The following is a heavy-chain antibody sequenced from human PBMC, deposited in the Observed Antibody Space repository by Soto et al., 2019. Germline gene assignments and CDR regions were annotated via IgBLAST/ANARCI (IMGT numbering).Heavy chain of an antibody. CDR2: IYYSGST. Sequence: SETLSLTCTVSGGSISSYYWSWIRQPPGKGLEWIGYIYYSGSTNYNPPLKSRVTINPDTSKNQFSLQLNSVTPEDTAVYYCARDPAVGATVYYYYYGMDVWGQGTTVTVSS. J-gene: IGHJ6*02. CDR3: ARDPAVGATVYYYYYGMDV. CDR1: GGSISSYY. V-gene: IGHV4-59*12. D-gene: IGHD1-26*01.